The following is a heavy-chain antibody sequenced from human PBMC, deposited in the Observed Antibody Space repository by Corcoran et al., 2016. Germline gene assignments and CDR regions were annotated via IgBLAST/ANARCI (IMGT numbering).Heavy chain of an antibody. CDR1: GYTFTSYY. CDR3: AIDRHGREPLPDY. CDR2: INPSGGST. V-gene: IGHV1-46*01. J-gene: IGHJ4*02. D-gene: IGHD2-15*01. Sequence: QVQLVQSGAEVKKPGASVKVSCKASGYTFTSYYMHWVRQAPGQGLEWMGIINPSGGSTSYAQKFQGRVTMTRDTSTSTVYMELSSLRSEDTAVYYWAIDRHGREPLPDYWGQGTLVTVSS.